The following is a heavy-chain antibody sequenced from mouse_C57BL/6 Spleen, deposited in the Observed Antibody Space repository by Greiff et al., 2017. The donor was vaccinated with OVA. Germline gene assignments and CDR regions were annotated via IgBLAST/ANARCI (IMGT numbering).Heavy chain of an antibody. Sequence: EVNVVESGGGLVQPGGSLKLSCAASGFTFSDYYMYWVRQTPEKRLEWVAYISNGGGSTYYPDTVKGRFTISRDNAKNTLYLQMSRLKSEDTAMYYCARALGRGFAYWGQGTLVTVSA. D-gene: IGHD4-1*01. CDR3: ARALGRGFAY. CDR2: ISNGGGST. CDR1: GFTFSDYY. J-gene: IGHJ3*01. V-gene: IGHV5-12*01.